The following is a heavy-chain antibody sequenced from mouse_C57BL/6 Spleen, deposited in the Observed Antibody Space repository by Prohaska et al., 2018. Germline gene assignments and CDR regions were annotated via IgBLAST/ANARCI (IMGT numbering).Heavy chain of an antibody. CDR1: GFTFSGFW. D-gene: IGHD1-1*01. V-gene: IGHV11-2*01. CDR3: IRYRSSYSNFEV. CDR2: INSVVSAI. J-gene: IGHJ1*03. Sequence: EVQKMETGGGLVQPGGSRGLSCEGSGFTFSGFWMRWVRKTTGKTLEWIRDINSVVSAIKYARSINDRFNNFRDYYKCNLYLQMGIDLSDHTVTYRCIRYRSSYSNFEVWGTGTTLTVSS.